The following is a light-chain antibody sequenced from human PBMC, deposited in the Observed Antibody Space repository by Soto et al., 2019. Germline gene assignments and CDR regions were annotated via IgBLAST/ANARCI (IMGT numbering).Light chain of an antibody. CDR2: RNN. J-gene: IGLJ2*01. CDR1: SSNIGSNY. CDR3: AAWDDSLYVV. V-gene: IGLV1-47*01. Sequence: QSVLTQPPSASGTPGQRVTISCSGSSSNIGSNYVYWYQQLPGTAPKLLIYRNNQRPSGVPDRFSGSKSGTSASLAISGLRSDDEANYYCAAWDDSLYVVFGGGPKLTVL.